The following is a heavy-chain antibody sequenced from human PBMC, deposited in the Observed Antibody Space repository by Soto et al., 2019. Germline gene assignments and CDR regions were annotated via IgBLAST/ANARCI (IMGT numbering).Heavy chain of an antibody. D-gene: IGHD6-13*01. CDR3: ARHDAVPKLQHGMGV. J-gene: IGHJ6*02. CDR2: IYSAVNT. CDR1: SGSITGYY. V-gene: IGHV4-59*01. Sequence: SETLSLTCTVSSGSITGYYWSWMRQPPGGGLEWIGYIYSAVNTLYTPCLQSRVTISVDTSKNQFSLNLRSVTAADTAVYYCARHDAVPKLQHGMGVVGQGTTVTVSS.